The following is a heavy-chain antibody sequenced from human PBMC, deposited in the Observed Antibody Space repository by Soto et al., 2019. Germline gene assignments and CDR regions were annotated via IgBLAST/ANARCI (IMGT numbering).Heavy chain of an antibody. J-gene: IGHJ6*02. CDR1: GFTFSSYS. V-gene: IGHV3-21*01. CDR3: ARVMLLWFGELFWGHYYYYGMDV. CDR2: ISSSSSYI. Sequence: GGSLRLSCAASGFTFSSYSMNWVRQAPGKGLEWVSSISSSSSYIYYADSVKGRFTISRDNAKNSLYLQMNSLRAEDTAVYYCARVMLLWFGELFWGHYYYYGMDVWGQGTTVTVSS. D-gene: IGHD3-10*01.